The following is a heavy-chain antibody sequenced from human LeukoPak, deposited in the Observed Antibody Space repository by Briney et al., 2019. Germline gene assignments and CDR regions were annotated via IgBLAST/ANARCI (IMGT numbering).Heavy chain of an antibody. V-gene: IGHV1-18*01. Sequence: ASVKVSCKASGYTFTSYGISWVRQAPGQGLEWMGWISAYNGNTNFAHNLQGRVTMTTDTSTSTAYMELRSLRSDDTAVYYCARERIYTSTDPLYYMDVWGKGTTVTVSS. CDR1: GYTFTSYG. CDR3: ARERIYTSTDPLYYMDV. D-gene: IGHD2/OR15-2a*01. J-gene: IGHJ6*03. CDR2: ISAYNGNT.